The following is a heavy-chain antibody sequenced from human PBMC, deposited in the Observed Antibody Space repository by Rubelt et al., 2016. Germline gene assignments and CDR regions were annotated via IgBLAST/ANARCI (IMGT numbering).Heavy chain of an antibody. J-gene: IGHJ6*02. Sequence: SGAEVKKPGASVKVSCKASGYTFTSYGISWVRQAPGQGLEWMGWISAYNGNTNYAQKLQGRVTMTTDTSTSTAYMELRSLRSDDTAVYYCARDREFTMIVVNYYGMDVWGQGTTVTVSS. CDR3: ARDREFTMIVVNYYGMDV. D-gene: IGHD3-22*01. V-gene: IGHV1-18*01. CDR2: ISAYNGNT. CDR1: GYTFTSYG.